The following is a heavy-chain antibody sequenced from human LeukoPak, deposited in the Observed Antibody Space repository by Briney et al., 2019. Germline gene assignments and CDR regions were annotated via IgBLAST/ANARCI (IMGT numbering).Heavy chain of an antibody. V-gene: IGHV3-23*01. Sequence: GGSLRLSCAASGFTVSNNYMSWVRQAPGKGLEWISVISGSGGNTNYADSVKGRFTISRDNSKNTLYLQMNSLRAEDTAVYYCAKERSASYYYDSSCYSNYNFDYWGQGTLVTISS. CDR1: GFTVSNNY. J-gene: IGHJ4*02. CDR3: AKERSASYYYDSSCYSNYNFDY. CDR2: ISGSGGNT. D-gene: IGHD3-22*01.